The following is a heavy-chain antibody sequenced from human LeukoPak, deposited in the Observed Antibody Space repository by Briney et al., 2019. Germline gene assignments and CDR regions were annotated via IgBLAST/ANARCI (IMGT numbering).Heavy chain of an antibody. D-gene: IGHD3-10*01. J-gene: IGHJ3*02. CDR3: ASDMVRGVMVHAFDI. CDR2: IYYSGST. Sequence: SQTLSLTCTVSGRSISSGDYYWSWIRQPPGKGLEWIGYIYYSGSTYYNPSLKSRVTISVDTSKNQFSLKLSSVTAADTAVYYCASDMVRGVMVHAFDIWGQGTMVTVSS. V-gene: IGHV4-30-4*01. CDR1: GRSISSGDYY.